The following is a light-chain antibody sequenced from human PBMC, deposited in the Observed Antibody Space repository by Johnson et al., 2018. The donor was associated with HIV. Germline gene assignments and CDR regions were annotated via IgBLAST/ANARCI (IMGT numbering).Light chain of an antibody. Sequence: QSVLTQPPSVSAAPGQKVTISCSGSSSTVGNNFVSWYQVLPGTAPKLLIYKDNKRPSGIPDRFSGSKSGTSATLGITGLQTGDEADYYCGTWDTSLSAGGVFGTGTKVSVL. CDR3: GTWDTSLSAGGV. J-gene: IGLJ1*01. CDR1: SSTVGNNF. CDR2: KDN. V-gene: IGLV1-51*02.